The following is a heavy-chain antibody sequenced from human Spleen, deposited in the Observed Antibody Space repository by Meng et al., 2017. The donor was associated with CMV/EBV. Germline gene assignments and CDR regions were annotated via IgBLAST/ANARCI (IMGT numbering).Heavy chain of an antibody. CDR3: ARRGLGSHFPLDY. D-gene: IGHD3-10*01. Sequence: SGFTFSSYAMSWVRQAPGKGLEWVARSRDKAHGYSTEYAASMKGRFTISRDTSKNSVYLQMNSLQTEDTATYYCARRGLGSHFPLDYWGQGALVTVSS. CDR1: GFTFSSYA. V-gene: IGHV3-72*01. J-gene: IGHJ4*02. CDR2: SRDKAHGYST.